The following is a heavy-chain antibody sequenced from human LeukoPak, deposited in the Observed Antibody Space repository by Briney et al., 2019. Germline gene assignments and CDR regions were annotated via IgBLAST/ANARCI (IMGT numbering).Heavy chain of an antibody. CDR1: GGSIISGANY. J-gene: IGHJ4*02. CDR3: ARVAADGSGWVSDY. Sequence: SESLSLTCTVSGGSIISGANYWSWIRQPPGRGLEWIGYISHSESAYYSPSLESRITISVDRSKNQFSLKLKSVTAADTAVYYCARVAADGSGWVSDYWGQGTLVTVSS. CDR2: ISHSESA. V-gene: IGHV4-30-2*01. D-gene: IGHD6-19*01.